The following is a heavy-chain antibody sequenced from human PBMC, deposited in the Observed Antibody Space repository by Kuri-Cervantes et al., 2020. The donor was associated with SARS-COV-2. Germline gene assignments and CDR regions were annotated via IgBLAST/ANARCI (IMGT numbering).Heavy chain of an antibody. CDR2: IKQDGSEK. CDR3: ARIPGYSSGWLAFDI. Sequence: GESLKISCAASGFNFSSYWMSWVRQAPGKGLEWVANIKQDGSEKYYVDSVKGRFTISRDNAKNSLYLQMNSLRAEDTAVYYCARIPGYSSGWLAFDIWGQGTMVTVSS. D-gene: IGHD6-19*01. CDR1: GFNFSSYW. J-gene: IGHJ3*02. V-gene: IGHV3-7*04.